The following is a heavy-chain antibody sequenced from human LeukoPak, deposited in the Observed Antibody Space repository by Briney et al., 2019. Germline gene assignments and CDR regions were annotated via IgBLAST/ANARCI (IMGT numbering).Heavy chain of an antibody. V-gene: IGHV1-69*04. CDR3: ARDTLVGAKEENYFDY. J-gene: IGHJ4*02. CDR1: GGTFSSYA. Sequence: GASVKVSCKASGGTFSSYAISWVRQAPGQGLEWMGRIIPILGIANYAQKFQGRVTMTRDTSTSTVYMELSSLRSEDTAVYYCARDTLVGAKEENYFDYWGQGTLVTVSS. D-gene: IGHD1-26*01. CDR2: IIPILGIA.